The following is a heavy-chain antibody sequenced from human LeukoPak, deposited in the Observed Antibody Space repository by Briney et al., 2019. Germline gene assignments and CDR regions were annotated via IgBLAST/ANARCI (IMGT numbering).Heavy chain of an antibody. CDR1: GDSVSTNNAA. Sequence: SQTLSLTCAISGDSVSTNNAAWHWLRQSPSRGLEWLGRAYYRSKWYHDYAVSVKSRITINPDTSKNHFSLQLNSVTPEDTAVYYCARDPGAGDFDYWARGTLVTVSS. D-gene: IGHD6-19*01. V-gene: IGHV6-1*01. CDR3: ARDPGAGDFDY. J-gene: IGHJ4*02. CDR2: AYYRSKWYH.